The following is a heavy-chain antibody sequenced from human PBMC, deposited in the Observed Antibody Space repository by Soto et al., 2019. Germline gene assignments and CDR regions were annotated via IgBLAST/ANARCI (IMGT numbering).Heavy chain of an antibody. CDR1: GYSFTSYW. J-gene: IGHJ3*02. Sequence: GASLKISCKGSGYSFTSYWIGWVRQMPGKGLEWMGIIYPGDSDTRYSPSFQGQVTISADKSISTAYLQWSSLKASDTAMYYCARSESVVPAFDAFDIWGQGTMVTVSS. D-gene: IGHD2-2*01. V-gene: IGHV5-51*01. CDR2: IYPGDSDT. CDR3: ARSESVVPAFDAFDI.